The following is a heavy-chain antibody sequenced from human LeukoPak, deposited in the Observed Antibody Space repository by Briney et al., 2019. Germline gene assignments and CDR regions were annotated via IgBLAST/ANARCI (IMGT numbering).Heavy chain of an antibody. D-gene: IGHD5-18*01. V-gene: IGHV1-2*02. Sequence: ASVKVSCTASGYTFTDYYVHWVRQAPGQGLEWMGWTNPNSGDTNYAQKFQGRVTMTRDTSISTAYMELSRLRFDDTAVYYCARDPGYLPFDYWGQGTLVTVSS. CDR1: GYTFTDYY. CDR2: TNPNSGDT. CDR3: ARDPGYLPFDY. J-gene: IGHJ4*02.